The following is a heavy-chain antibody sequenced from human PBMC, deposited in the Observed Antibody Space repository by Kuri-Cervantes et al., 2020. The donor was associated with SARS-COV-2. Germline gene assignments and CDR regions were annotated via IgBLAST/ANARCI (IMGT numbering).Heavy chain of an antibody. D-gene: IGHD5-24*01. CDR1: GGSFSGYY. CDR2: INHSGST. J-gene: IGHJ4*02. V-gene: IGHV4-34*01. Sequence: SETLSLTCAVYGGSFSGYYWSWIRQPPGKGLEWIGEINHSGSTNYNPSLKSRVTISVDTSKNQFSPKLSSVTAANTAVYYCARVDGYTLGFDYWGQGTLVTVSS. CDR3: ARVDGYTLGFDY.